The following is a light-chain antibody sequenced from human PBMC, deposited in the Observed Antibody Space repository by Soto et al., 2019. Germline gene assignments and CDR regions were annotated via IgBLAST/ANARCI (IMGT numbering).Light chain of an antibody. Sequence: EIVMTQSPATLSVSPGERATLSCRASQSVSSNLAWYQQKPGQAPRLLIYGASTRATGIPARFSGSGSGTEFTLTISSLQSEDFAAYYCQQYNNWPPFGQGTKVEI. CDR3: QQYNNWPP. CDR2: GAS. CDR1: QSVSSN. V-gene: IGKV3-15*01. J-gene: IGKJ1*01.